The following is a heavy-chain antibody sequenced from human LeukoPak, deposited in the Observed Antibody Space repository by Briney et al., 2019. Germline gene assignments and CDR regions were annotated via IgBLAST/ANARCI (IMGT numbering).Heavy chain of an antibody. D-gene: IGHD3-10*01. Sequence: PGGSLRLSCAASGFTFSSYGMHWVRQAPGKGLEWVAVIWYDGSNKYYADSVKGRFTISRDNSKNTLYLQMNNLRAEDTAVYYCARDEAVIGPGDDYYYGMDVWGQGTTVTVSS. V-gene: IGHV3-33*01. CDR2: IWYDGSNK. CDR3: ARDEAVIGPGDDYYYGMDV. CDR1: GFTFSSYG. J-gene: IGHJ6*02.